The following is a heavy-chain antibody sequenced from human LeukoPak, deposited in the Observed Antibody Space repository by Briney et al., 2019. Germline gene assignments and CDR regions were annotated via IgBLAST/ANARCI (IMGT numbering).Heavy chain of an antibody. CDR3: AGDCYDFWSGHMEGMDV. J-gene: IGHJ6*04. V-gene: IGHV3-21*06. CDR2: ISSSSSYI. CDR1: GFTFSSYS. Sequence: GGSLRLSCAASGFTFSSYSMNWVCQAPGKGLEWVSSISSSSSYIYYADSVKGRFTISRDNAKNSLYLQMNSLRAEDTAVYYCAGDCYDFWSGHMEGMDVWGKGTTVTVSS. D-gene: IGHD3-3*01.